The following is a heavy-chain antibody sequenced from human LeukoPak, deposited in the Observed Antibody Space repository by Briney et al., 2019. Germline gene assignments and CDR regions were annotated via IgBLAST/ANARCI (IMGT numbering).Heavy chain of an antibody. CDR2: IYYSGST. D-gene: IGHD3-10*01. CDR3: ARLGVYGSGNYYGDKFDP. Sequence: SETLSLTCTASAGSISTSSAYWGWIRQPPGKGLGWVGSIYYSGSTYYNPSLKSRVTISGDTSKNQFSLKLSSVTAADTAVYFCARLGVYGSGNYYGDKFDPWGQGTLVTVSS. V-gene: IGHV4-39*01. CDR1: AGSISTSSAY. J-gene: IGHJ5*02.